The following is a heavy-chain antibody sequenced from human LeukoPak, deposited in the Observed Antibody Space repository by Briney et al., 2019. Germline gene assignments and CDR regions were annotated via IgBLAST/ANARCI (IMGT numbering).Heavy chain of an antibody. V-gene: IGHV4-39*01. CDR1: GGSISGSSYY. CDR2: IYYSGST. Sequence: ASETLSLTCTVSGGSISGSSYYWGWIRQPPGKGLEWIGSIYYSGSTYYNPSLKSRVTISVDTSKNQFSLKLSSVTAADTAVYYCASQPGGVTNYFDYWGQGTLVTVPS. D-gene: IGHD2-21*02. J-gene: IGHJ4*02. CDR3: ASQPGGVTNYFDY.